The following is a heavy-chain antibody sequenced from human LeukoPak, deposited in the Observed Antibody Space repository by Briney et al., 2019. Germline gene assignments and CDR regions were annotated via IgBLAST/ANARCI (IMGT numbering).Heavy chain of an antibody. J-gene: IGHJ6*03. CDR2: IIPIFGTA. CDR1: GGTFSSYA. V-gene: IGHV1-69*05. D-gene: IGHD6-13*01. CDR3: ARSTLGSSWYYYYYMDV. Sequence: SVKVSCKASGGTFSSYAISWVRQAPGQGLEWMGGIIPIFGTANYAQKFQGRVTITTDESTSTAYMELSSLRSEDTAVYYCARSTLGSSWYYYYYMDVWGKGTTVTVSS.